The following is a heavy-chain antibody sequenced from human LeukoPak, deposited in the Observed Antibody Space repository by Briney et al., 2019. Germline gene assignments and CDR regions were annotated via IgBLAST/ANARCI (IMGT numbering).Heavy chain of an antibody. D-gene: IGHD2-15*01. V-gene: IGHV4-4*07. J-gene: IGHJ4*02. CDR2: IYAPGSS. CDR3: AKDLEDFDSPANDY. CDR1: GDSISGYY. Sequence: SETLSLTCTVSGDSISGYYWAWIRQPAGKGLEWIGHIYAPGSSNYSPSFKSRVTMSIDMSNNQFSLRLNSVTAADTAMYYCAKDLEDFDSPANDYWGQGTHVIVSP.